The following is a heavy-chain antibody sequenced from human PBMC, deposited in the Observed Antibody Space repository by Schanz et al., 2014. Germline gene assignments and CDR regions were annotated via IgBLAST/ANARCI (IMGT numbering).Heavy chain of an antibody. CDR3: AATTSLAD. Sequence: VHLMESGGGLVQPGGSLRLSCSGSGFTFSEVYMSWVRQAPGKGLEWVAFIRYDGSDKYYADSVKGRFTISRDNAKSSLYLQMNSLRDEDTAVYYCAATTSLADWGQGTLVTVSS. CDR1: GFTFSEVY. V-gene: IGHV3-30*02. D-gene: IGHD3-16*01. J-gene: IGHJ4*02. CDR2: IRYDGSDK.